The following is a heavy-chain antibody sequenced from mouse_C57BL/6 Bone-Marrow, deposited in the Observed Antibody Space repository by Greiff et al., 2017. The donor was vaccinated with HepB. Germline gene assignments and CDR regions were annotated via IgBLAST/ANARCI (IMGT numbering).Heavy chain of an antibody. Sequence: VQLQQPGAQLVKPGASVKVSCKASGYTFTSYWMHWVKQRPGQGLEWIGRIHPSDSDTNYNQKFKGKATLTVDKSSSTAYMQLSSLTSEDSAVYYCAMGGNYRTWFAYWGQGTLVTVSA. D-gene: IGHD2-1*01. V-gene: IGHV1-74*01. CDR1: GYTFTSYW. CDR2: IHPSDSDT. CDR3: AMGGNYRTWFAY. J-gene: IGHJ3*01.